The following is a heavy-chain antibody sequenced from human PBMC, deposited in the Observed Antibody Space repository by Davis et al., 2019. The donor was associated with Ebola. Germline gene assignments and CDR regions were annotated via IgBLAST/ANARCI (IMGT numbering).Heavy chain of an antibody. CDR1: GFTFSSYS. V-gene: IGHV3-21*04. Sequence: GESLKISCAASGFTFSSYSMNWVRQAPGKGLEWVSSISSSSSYIYYADSVKGRFTISRDNSQNTVYLQMNSLRAEDTAVYYCAKVALVVYAPEYWGQGTLVTVSS. CDR2: ISSSSSYI. J-gene: IGHJ4*02. CDR3: AKVALVVYAPEY. D-gene: IGHD2-8*02.